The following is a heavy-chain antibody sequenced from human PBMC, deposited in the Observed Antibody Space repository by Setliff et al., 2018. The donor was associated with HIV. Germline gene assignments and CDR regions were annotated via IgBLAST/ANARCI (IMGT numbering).Heavy chain of an antibody. CDR2: IIHSGST. CDR3: ARGRASGSYFWVVVNTFDI. J-gene: IGHJ3*02. CDR1: GGSFSGYY. V-gene: IGHV4-34*01. Sequence: PSETLSLTCAVFGGSFSGYYWTWIRQPPGKGLEWIGEIIHSGSTNYNPSLKSRVTISVDTSKNQFSLKLSSVTAADTAVYFCARGRASGSYFWVVVNTFDIWGQGTMVTGSS. D-gene: IGHD1-26*01.